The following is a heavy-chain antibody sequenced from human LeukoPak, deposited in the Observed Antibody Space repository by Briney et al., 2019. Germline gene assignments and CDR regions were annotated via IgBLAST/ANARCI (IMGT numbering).Heavy chain of an antibody. D-gene: IGHD5-12*01. CDR2: ISGSGGST. CDR1: AFTFSTVG. CDR3: TKCRHPGYSAYAFDY. V-gene: IGHV3-23*01. J-gene: IGHJ4*02. Sequence: GGTLRPSCAASAFTFSTVGMSSVGQSPGPQLDCFTAISGSGGSTNYADSVKGRFTISRHNSKNTLYLQRNSLRAEHTALSYFTKCRHPGYSAYAFDYWGQGTLVSVS.